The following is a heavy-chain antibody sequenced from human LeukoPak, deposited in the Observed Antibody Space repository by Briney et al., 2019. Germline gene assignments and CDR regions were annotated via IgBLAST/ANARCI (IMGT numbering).Heavy chain of an antibody. CDR1: GDSVSSNGAS. CDR2: TYYRSQQWHS. D-gene: IGHD3-3*01. CDR3: GRETDFGVVTN. V-gene: IGHV6-1*01. J-gene: IGHJ4*02. Sequence: QTRSLTCAISGDSVSSNGASWNWIRQSPSRGLEWLGRTYYRSQQWHSDYAPSVKGRITLNPDTSKNQFSLQLNSMTPEDTAVYYCGRETDFGVVTNWGQGTLVTVSS.